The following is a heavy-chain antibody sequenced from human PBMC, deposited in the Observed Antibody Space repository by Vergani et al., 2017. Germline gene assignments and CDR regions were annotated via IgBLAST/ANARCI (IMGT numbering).Heavy chain of an antibody. D-gene: IGHD3-16*02. CDR2: INAGNGNT. J-gene: IGHJ4*02. Sequence: QVQLLQSGAAVRKPGSSVTVSCKASGDTFSNYAISWVRQAPGQRLEWMGWINAGNGNTKYSQKFQGRVTITRDTSASTAYMELSSLRSEDTAVYYCAREGFYDYVWGSYRLRGGYYFDYWGQGTLVTVSS. CDR3: AREGFYDYVWGSYRLRGGYYFDY. CDR1: GDTFSNYA. V-gene: IGHV1-3*01.